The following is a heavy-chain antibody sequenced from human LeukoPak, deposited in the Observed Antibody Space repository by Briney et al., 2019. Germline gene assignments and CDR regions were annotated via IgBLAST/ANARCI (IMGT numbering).Heavy chain of an antibody. D-gene: IGHD5-18*01. CDR3: ARESGHTYDYCDY. Sequence: GGSLRLSCAASGFTFNNYAMIWVRQALGKGLEWVSPISGSAGTTYYADSVKGRFTISRVNSKNTLYLQMNSLRAEDTAVYYCARESGHTYDYCDYWGHGTLVTVSS. V-gene: IGHV3-23*01. CDR1: GFTFNNYA. J-gene: IGHJ4*01. CDR2: ISGSAGTT.